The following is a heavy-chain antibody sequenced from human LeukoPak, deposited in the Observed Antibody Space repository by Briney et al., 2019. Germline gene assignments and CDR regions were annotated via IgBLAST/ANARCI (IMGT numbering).Heavy chain of an antibody. CDR3: ARIYKKYYYDSSGYYSY. D-gene: IGHD3-22*01. Sequence: ASVKVSCTASGYTFTGYYMHWVRQAPGQGLEGMGRINPNSGGTNYAQRFQGRVTMTRDTSISTAYMELSRLRSDDTAVYYCARIYKKYYYDSSGYYSYWGQGTLVTVSS. V-gene: IGHV1-2*06. CDR1: GYTFTGYY. CDR2: INPNSGGT. J-gene: IGHJ4*02.